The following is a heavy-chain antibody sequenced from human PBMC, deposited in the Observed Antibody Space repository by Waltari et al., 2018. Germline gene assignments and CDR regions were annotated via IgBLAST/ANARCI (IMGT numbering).Heavy chain of an antibody. V-gene: IGHV4-39*02. Sequence: QLQLQESGPGLGKPSETLSLTCNVSGGSITSNRHYWAWIRQPPGQGLEGIATVSYNGATYSSPSLKSRVTVSRDTSKNHLSLKLGSVIAADTAVYYCATYIGASIGTAAFDVWGQGTMVTVSS. J-gene: IGHJ3*01. D-gene: IGHD5-12*01. CDR2: VSYNGAT. CDR1: GGSITSNRHY. CDR3: ATYIGASIGTAAFDV.